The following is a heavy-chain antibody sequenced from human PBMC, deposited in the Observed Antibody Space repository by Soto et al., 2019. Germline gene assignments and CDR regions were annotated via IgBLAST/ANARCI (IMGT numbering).Heavy chain of an antibody. CDR1: GFTLSDYC. D-gene: IGHD5-12*01. CDR2: ISGSGGST. J-gene: IGHJ6*02. Sequence: GGSLRLSCAASGFTLSDYCMHWLRQAPGKGLEWGSAISGSGGSTYYADSVKGRFTISRDNSKNTLYLQMNSRRAEDTAVYYCAKRLKDSGYAPRYYGMDVWGQGTTVTVSS. CDR3: AKRLKDSGYAPRYYGMDV. V-gene: IGHV3-23*01.